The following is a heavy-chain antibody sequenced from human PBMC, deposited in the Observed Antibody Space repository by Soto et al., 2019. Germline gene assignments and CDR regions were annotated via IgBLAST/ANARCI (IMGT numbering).Heavy chain of an antibody. CDR1: GFSLTETGMG. V-gene: IGHV2-5*02. CDR2: IYWDDDK. J-gene: IGHJ4*01. CDR3: AHRRSGYFDS. Sequence: QITLKESGPTLVKPTQTLTLTCTFSGFSLTETGMGVGWIRQPPGKALEWLALIYWDDDKRYSPTLKRGLTISKDASKNQVVLTKTNVDAVDTATYDFAHRRSGYFDSWGHGTLVTVSS.